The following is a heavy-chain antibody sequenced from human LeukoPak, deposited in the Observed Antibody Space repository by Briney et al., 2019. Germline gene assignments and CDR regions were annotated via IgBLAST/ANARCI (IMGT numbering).Heavy chain of an antibody. CDR2: INPSSGVT. CDR3: ARVIIGHDSSSNFDY. V-gene: IGHV1-2*02. J-gene: IGHJ4*02. CDR1: GYTFTAYY. D-gene: IGHD6-13*01. Sequence: ASMKVSCKASGYTFTAYYFHWVRQAPGQGLEWVGWINPSSGVTNYAQKFQGRVTITRDTSISTAYMELGGLRSDDTAVYYCARVIIGHDSSSNFDYWGQGTLVTVSS.